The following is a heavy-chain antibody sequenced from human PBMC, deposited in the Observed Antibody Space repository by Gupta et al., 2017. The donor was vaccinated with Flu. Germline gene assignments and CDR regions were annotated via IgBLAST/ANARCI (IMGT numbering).Heavy chain of an antibody. D-gene: IGHD3-22*01. J-gene: IGHJ4*02. CDR3: AKGSSGGRPYYFDY. V-gene: IGHV3-23*01. CDR1: GFTFSRYA. CDR2: IDSSGYYT. Sequence: EVQLLESGGVLVQPGGSLRLSCAASGFTFSRYAMSWVRQAPGKELEWVSAIDSSGYYTYYADSVKGRYTISRDNSRNTLFLQVSDLTAEDTAIYYCAKGSSGGRPYYFDYWGQGALVTVSS.